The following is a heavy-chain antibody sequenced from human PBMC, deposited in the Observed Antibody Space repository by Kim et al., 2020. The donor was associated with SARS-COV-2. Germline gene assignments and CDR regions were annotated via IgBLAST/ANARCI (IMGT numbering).Heavy chain of an antibody. J-gene: IGHJ4*02. V-gene: IGHV7-4-1*02. Sequence: PTYAQGFTGRFVFSLDTSVSTAYLQISSLKAEDTAVYYCARDFLRGDTDYWGQGTLVTVSS. CDR3: ARDFLRGDTDY. D-gene: IGHD2-21*01. CDR2: P.